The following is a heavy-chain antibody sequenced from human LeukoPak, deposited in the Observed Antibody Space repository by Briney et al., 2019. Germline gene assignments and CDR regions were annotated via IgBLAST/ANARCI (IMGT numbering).Heavy chain of an antibody. J-gene: IGHJ4*02. D-gene: IGHD3-22*01. CDR3: ARVFWDSSGYYYYYFDY. CDR1: GGTFSSYA. V-gene: IGHV1-69*13. Sequence: SVKVSCKASGGTFSSYAISWVRQAPGHGLEWMGGIIPIFGTANYAQKFQGRVTITADESTSTAYMELSSLRSEDTAVYYCARVFWDSSGYYYYYFDYWGQGTLVTVSS. CDR2: IIPIFGTA.